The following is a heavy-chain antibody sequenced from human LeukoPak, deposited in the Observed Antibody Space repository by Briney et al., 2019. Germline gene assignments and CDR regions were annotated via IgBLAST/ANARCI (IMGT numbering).Heavy chain of an antibody. J-gene: IGHJ4*02. V-gene: IGHV3-23*01. CDR3: AKSGSVSYSLYNFDY. CDR1: GLTFTNYA. CDR2: LSGSGHNT. D-gene: IGHD3-10*01. Sequence: LTGGSLRLSCAASGLTFTNYAMSWVRQAPGKGLEWVSGLSGSGHNTYYADSVKGRFTISRDNSMNTLYLQMDRLRAEDTAVYYCAKSGSVSYSLYNFDYWGQGTLVTVSS.